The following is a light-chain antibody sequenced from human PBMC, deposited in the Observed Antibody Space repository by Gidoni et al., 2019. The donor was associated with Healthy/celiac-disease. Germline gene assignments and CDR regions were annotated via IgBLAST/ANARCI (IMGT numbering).Light chain of an antibody. CDR2: EVS. Sequence: QSALPQPPSASGSPGQSVTTSCTGTSSDVGGYNYVSWYQQHPGKAPKLMIYEVSKRPSGVPDRFSGSKSGNTASLTVSGLQAEDEADYYCSSYAGSNNLVFGGGTKLTVL. CDR3: SSYAGSNNLV. J-gene: IGLJ2*01. V-gene: IGLV2-8*01. CDR1: SSDVGGYNY.